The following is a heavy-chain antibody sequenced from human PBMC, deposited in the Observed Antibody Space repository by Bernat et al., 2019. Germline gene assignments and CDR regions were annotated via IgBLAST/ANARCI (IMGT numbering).Heavy chain of an antibody. CDR2: ISYDGSNK. D-gene: IGHD2-2*01. CDR3: AKEYCSTSCREDYFDY. J-gene: IGHJ4*02. Sequence: QVQLVESGGGVVQPGRSLRLSCAASGFTFSSYGTHWVRQAPGKGLEWVAVISYDGSNKHYADSVKGRFTISRDNSKNTLYLQMNSLRAEDTAVYYCAKEYCSTSCREDYFDYWGQGTLVTVSS. CDR1: GFTFSSYG. V-gene: IGHV3-30*18.